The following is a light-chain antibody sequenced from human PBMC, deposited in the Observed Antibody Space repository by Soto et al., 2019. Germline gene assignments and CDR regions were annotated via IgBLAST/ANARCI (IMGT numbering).Light chain of an antibody. CDR3: QQANSCPLA. CDR1: QGIRSW. CDR2: AAS. Sequence: DIQMTQAQSSVSASVGDRVTITCRASQGIRSWLAWYQQKPGKAPKLLIYAASNLQSGVPSRFSGSGSGTDFTLAISSLQPEDFATYYCQQANSCPLAFGQGTRLEI. V-gene: IGKV1-12*01. J-gene: IGKJ5*01.